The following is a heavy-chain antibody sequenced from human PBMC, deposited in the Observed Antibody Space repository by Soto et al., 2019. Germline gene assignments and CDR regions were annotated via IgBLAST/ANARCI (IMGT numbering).Heavy chain of an antibody. V-gene: IGHV4-39*01. CDR3: AILLYYDILTGPYFFDY. CDR1: GGSISSSSYY. J-gene: IGHJ4*02. Sequence: QLQLQESGPGLVKPSETLSLTCTVSGGSISSSSYYWGWIRQPPGKGLEWIGSIYYSGCTYYNPSRKSRVTRSVDTSKNQFSLKLSSVTAADTAVYYCAILLYYDILTGPYFFDYWGQGTLVTVSS. D-gene: IGHD3-9*01. CDR2: IYYSGCT.